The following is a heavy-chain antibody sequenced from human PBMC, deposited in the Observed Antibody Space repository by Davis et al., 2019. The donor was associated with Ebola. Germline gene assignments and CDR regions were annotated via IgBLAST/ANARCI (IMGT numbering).Heavy chain of an antibody. Sequence: PGGSLRLSCAASGFTFSSYWMSWVRQAPGKGLEWVANIQQDGSEKYYVDSVKDRFTISRDNAKNSLYLQMNSLRAEDTAVYYCARVGGYDFWSGYRKRNVYYYYMDVWGKGTTVTVSS. D-gene: IGHD3-3*01. CDR1: GFTFSSYW. CDR2: IQQDGSEK. J-gene: IGHJ6*03. CDR3: ARVGGYDFWSGYRKRNVYYYYMDV. V-gene: IGHV3-7*01.